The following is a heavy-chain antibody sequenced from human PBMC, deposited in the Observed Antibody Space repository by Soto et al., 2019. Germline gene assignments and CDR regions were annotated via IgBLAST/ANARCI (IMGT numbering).Heavy chain of an antibody. J-gene: IGHJ4*02. D-gene: IGHD4-17*01. Sequence: QLQLQESGSGLVKPSHTLSLTFAVSGGSISRGGDSWSCIRQPPGKGLEWIGYIYHSGSTYYNPSLKSRVTISLDRDKKQFSLKLSSVTAAETAVYYCARGMTTVTTLDYWGQGTLVTVSS. CDR3: ARGMTTVTTLDY. V-gene: IGHV4-30-2*01. CDR1: GGSISRGGDS. CDR2: IYHSGST.